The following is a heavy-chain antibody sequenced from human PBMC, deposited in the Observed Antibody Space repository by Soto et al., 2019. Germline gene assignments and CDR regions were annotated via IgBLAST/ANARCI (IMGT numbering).Heavy chain of an antibody. V-gene: IGHV3-11*01. Sequence: QVQLVESGGGLVKPGGSLRLACATSGFTFTDYDMSWIRQAPGKGLEWVSYISYSGTTIYYADSVRGRFAISRDNAEISLYLHMNSLRAEDTAVYYCTRPCRYCNGGGPGNWFDPWGQGTLLTVSS. CDR1: GFTFTDYD. CDR3: TRPCRYCNGGGPGNWFDP. J-gene: IGHJ5*02. D-gene: IGHD2-8*02. CDR2: ISYSGTTI.